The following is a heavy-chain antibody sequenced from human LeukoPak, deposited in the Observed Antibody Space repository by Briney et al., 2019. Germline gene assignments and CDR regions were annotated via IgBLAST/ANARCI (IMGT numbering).Heavy chain of an antibody. CDR3: AKDPYVTTYFDY. CDR2: ISSSSTYI. Sequence: GGSLRLSCAASGFIFSSYNINWVRQAPGKGLEWVSSISSSSTYIYYADSVKGRFTISRDNSKNTLYLQMNSLRAEDTAVYYCAKDPYVTTYFDYWGQGTLVTVSS. D-gene: IGHD4-17*01. V-gene: IGHV3-21*01. CDR1: GFIFSSYN. J-gene: IGHJ4*02.